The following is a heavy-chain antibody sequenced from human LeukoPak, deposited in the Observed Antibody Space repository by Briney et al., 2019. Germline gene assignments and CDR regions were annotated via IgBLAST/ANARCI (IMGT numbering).Heavy chain of an antibody. J-gene: IGHJ5*02. Sequence: PGGSLSLSCAVSGFTFSRFWMSWVRQAPGKGLEWVATIKEDGSEKDYVDSVKGRFTISRDNAKSSLYLRMNSLRVEDTAVYCATRGGWYPRAFDHWGQGTLVTVSS. CDR3: ATRGGWYPRAFDH. V-gene: IGHV3-7*01. D-gene: IGHD6-19*01. CDR2: IKEDGSEK. CDR1: GFTFSRFW.